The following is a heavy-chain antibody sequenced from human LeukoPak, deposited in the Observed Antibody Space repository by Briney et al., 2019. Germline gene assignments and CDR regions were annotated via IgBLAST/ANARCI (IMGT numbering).Heavy chain of an antibody. CDR3: ARSRNGSFDF. V-gene: IGHV3-74*01. J-gene: IGHJ5*01. D-gene: IGHD6-25*01. Sequence: GGSLRLSCAASGFTFSHHWMHWVRQAPGKGLVWVSRISSDGSNTSYADSVKGRFTISRDNAKNTLYLQMNSLRAEDSSLYYCARSRNGSFDFWGQGTLVTVSS. CDR1: GFTFSHHW. CDR2: ISSDGSNT.